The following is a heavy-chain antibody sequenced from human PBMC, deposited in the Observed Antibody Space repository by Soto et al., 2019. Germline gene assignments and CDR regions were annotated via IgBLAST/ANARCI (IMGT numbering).Heavy chain of an antibody. J-gene: IGHJ6*02. CDR2: ISYDGSNK. CDR1: GFTFSSYG. V-gene: IGHV3-30*18. D-gene: IGHD3-3*01. Sequence: PGGSLRLSCAASGFTFSSYGMHWVRQAPGKGLEWVAVISYDGSNKYYADSVKGRFTISRDNSKNTLYLQMNSLRAEDTAVYYCAKDTHYDFWSGYYMVGYYGMDVWGQGTTVTVSS. CDR3: AKDTHYDFWSGYYMVGYYGMDV.